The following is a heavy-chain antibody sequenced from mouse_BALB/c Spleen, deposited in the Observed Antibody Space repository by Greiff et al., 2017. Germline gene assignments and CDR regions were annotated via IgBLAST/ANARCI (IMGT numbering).Heavy chain of an antibody. J-gene: IGHJ3*01. Sequence: QVQLQQSGAELVRPGTSVKVSCKASGYAFTNYLREWVKQRPGQGLEWIGVINPGSGGTNYNEKFKGKATLTADKSSSTAYMQLSSLTSDDSAVYFCARPRYGYDVGFAYWGQGTLVTVSA. CDR3: ARPRYGYDVGFAY. CDR1: GYAFTNYL. CDR2: INPGSGGT. D-gene: IGHD2-2*01. V-gene: IGHV1-54*01.